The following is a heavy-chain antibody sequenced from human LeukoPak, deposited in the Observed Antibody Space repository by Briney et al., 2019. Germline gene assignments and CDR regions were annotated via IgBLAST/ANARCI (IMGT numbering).Heavy chain of an antibody. J-gene: IGHJ6*03. Sequence: GGSLRLSCAASGFTFDDYAMHWVRQAPGKGLEWVSGINWNGGSIGYADSVKGRFTISRDNAKNSLYLQMNSLRPEDTALYYCAKDRGSSEYYYYYMDVWGKGTTVTVSS. D-gene: IGHD3-16*01. V-gene: IGHV3-9*01. CDR1: GFTFDDYA. CDR3: AKDRGSSEYYYYYMDV. CDR2: INWNGGSI.